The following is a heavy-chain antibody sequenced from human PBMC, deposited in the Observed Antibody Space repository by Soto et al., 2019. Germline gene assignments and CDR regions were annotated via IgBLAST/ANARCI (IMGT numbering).Heavy chain of an antibody. J-gene: IGHJ3*02. CDR3: ARETVTTGGGAFDI. Sequence: ESGGGLIQPGGSLRLSCAASGFTVSSNYMSWVRQTPGEGLEWISVLYPDATTYYADSVKGRFTISRDNSKNTLYLQMNSLRAEDTAVYYCARETVTTGGGAFDIWGQGTMVTVSS. D-gene: IGHD4-17*01. CDR2: LYPDATT. V-gene: IGHV3-53*01. CDR1: GFTVSSNY.